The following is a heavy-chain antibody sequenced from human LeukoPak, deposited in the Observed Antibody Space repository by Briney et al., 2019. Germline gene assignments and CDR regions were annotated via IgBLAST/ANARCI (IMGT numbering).Heavy chain of an antibody. CDR3: ARHKTRTGGITMVRGVIWRGYDY. J-gene: IGHJ4*02. Sequence: GSLRLSCAASGFTFNTYTMNWVRQPPGKGLEWIGEINHSGSTNYNPSLKSRVTISVDTSKNQFSLKLSSVTAADTAVYYCARHKTRTGGITMVRGVIWRGYDYWGQGTLVTVSS. CDR2: INHSGST. CDR1: GFTFNTYT. D-gene: IGHD3-10*01. V-gene: IGHV4-34*01.